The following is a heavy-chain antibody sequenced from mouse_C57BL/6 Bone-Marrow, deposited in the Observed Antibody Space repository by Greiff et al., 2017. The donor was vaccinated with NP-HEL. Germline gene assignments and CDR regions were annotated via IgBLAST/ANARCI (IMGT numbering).Heavy chain of an antibody. D-gene: IGHD2-1*01. V-gene: IGHV1-7*01. CDR2: INPSSGYT. Sequence: QVTLKESGAELAKPGASVKLSCKASGYTFTSYWMHWVKQRPGQGLEWIGYINPSSGYTKYNQKFKDKATLTADKSSSTAYMQLSSLTYEDSAVYYCIYYGNLYYFDYWGQGTTLTVSS. CDR1: GYTFTSYW. CDR3: IYYGNLYYFDY. J-gene: IGHJ2*01.